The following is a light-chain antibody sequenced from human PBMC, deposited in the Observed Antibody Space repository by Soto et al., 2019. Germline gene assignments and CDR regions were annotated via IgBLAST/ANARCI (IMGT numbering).Light chain of an antibody. Sequence: VFIKTPGTLCLGKGERSRRSWNASQSISRSYLAWYQQKPGQAPRLLIYGASTRATGIPDRFSCSWSGTDFTLSICSLESEDFAVYCCQQDGSSPMTVGQGTKVDIK. J-gene: IGKJ1*01. CDR1: QSISRSY. CDR2: GAS. CDR3: QQDGSSPMT. V-gene: IGKV3-20*01.